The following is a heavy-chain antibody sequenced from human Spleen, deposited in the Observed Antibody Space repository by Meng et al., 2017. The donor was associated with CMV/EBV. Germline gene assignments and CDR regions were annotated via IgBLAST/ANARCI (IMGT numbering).Heavy chain of an antibody. V-gene: IGHV1-69*05. J-gene: IGHJ3*02. CDR3: ALKRGTMMVTPDAFDI. Sequence: SVKVSCKASGGTFSSYAISWVRQAPGQGLEWMGGIIPIFGTANYAQKFQGRVTITTDESTSTAYMELSSLRSEDTDVYYCALKRGTMMVTPDAFDIWGQGTMVTVSS. CDR2: IIPIFGTA. D-gene: IGHD4-23*01. CDR1: GGTFSSYA.